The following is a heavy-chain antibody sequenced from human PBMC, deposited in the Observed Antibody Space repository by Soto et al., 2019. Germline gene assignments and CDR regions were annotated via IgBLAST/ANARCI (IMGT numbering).Heavy chain of an antibody. CDR2: ISGSGGST. CDR1: GFTFSSYA. CDR3: AKDLRRFGEFTCDY. D-gene: IGHD3-10*01. V-gene: IGHV3-23*01. J-gene: IGHJ4*02. Sequence: EVQLLESGGGLVQPGGSLRLSCAASGFTFSSYAMSWVRQAPGKGLEWVSGISGSGGSTYNADSVKGRFTISRDNSKNTMYLQMNSLRGEDTAVYYCAKDLRRFGEFTCDYWGQGTLVTVSS.